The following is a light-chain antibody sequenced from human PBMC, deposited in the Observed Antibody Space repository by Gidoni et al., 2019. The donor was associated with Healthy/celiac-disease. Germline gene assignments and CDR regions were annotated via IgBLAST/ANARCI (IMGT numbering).Light chain of an antibody. CDR2: AAS. CDR3: QQSYSTPGT. CDR1: QSISSY. J-gene: IGKJ3*01. Sequence: DIQMTQSPSSLSASVGDRVTITCRASQSISSYLNWNQQKPGKAPKLLIYAASSLQSGVPSRFSGSGSGTDFTLTISSLQPEDFATYYCQQSYSTPGTFGPGTKVDIK. V-gene: IGKV1-39*01.